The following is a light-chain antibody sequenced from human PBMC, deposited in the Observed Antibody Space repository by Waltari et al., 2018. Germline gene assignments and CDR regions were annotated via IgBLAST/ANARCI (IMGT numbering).Light chain of an antibody. J-gene: IGKJ1*01. CDR3: QQHNNYPRT. CDR2: AAS. V-gene: IGKV1-17*01. CDR1: QVISNA. Sequence: DIHMTQSPSSLSASVGDKVTITCRASQVISNALAWYQQKPGKAPKLLIYAASNLQSGVPSRFSDSGSGTDFTLTISSLQPEDFAVYFCQQHNNYPRTFGQGTKVEIK.